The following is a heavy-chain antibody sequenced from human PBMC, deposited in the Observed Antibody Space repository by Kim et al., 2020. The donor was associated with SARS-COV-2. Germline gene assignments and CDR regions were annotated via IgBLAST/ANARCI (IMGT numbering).Heavy chain of an antibody. D-gene: IGHD6-6*01. J-gene: IGHJ5*02. Sequence: SETLSLTCTVSGGSISSYYWSWIRQPPGKGLEWIGYIYYSGSTNYNPSLKSRVTISVDTSKNQFSLKLSSVTAADTAVYYCARASSSGFGFDPWGQGTLVTVSS. V-gene: IGHV4-59*13. CDR1: GGSISSYY. CDR2: IYYSGST. CDR3: ARASSSGFGFDP.